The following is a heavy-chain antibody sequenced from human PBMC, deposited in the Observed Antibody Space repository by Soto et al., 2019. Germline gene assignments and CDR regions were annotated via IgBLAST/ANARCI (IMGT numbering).Heavy chain of an antibody. CDR2: ISSSGTTI. J-gene: IGHJ6*02. Sequence: PGGSLRLSCEASGITFSTYEMNWVRQAPGKGLEWVSYISSSGTTIYYADSVQGRFTISRDNAKNSLYLQMNSLRAEDTAVYYCARERCDVLTAYYSGEDYYYYGMDVWGQGTTVTVSS. CDR1: GITFSTYE. V-gene: IGHV3-48*03. D-gene: IGHD3-9*01. CDR3: ARERCDVLTAYYSGEDYYYYGMDV.